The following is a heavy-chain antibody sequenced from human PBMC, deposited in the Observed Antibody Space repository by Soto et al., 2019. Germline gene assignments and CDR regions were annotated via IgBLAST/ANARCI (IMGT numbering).Heavy chain of an antibody. Sequence: QVQLQQWGAGLLKPSETLSLTCTVYGASFAGYYWTWLRQSPGKGLEWIGEVSHSGIAKYTPSLRGRVTXSXDXXNNQFSLDLTSVTAADTAVYYCARYGGTSIWYFDIWGRGTLVSVSS. CDR1: GASFAGYY. CDR3: ARYGGTSIWYFDI. CDR2: VSHSGIA. D-gene: IGHD2-15*01. V-gene: IGHV4-34*01. J-gene: IGHJ2*01.